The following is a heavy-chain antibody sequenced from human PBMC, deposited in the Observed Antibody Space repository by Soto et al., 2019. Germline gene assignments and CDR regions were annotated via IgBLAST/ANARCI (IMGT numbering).Heavy chain of an antibody. J-gene: IGHJ4*02. CDR2: IRSKAYGGTT. Sequence: GGSLRLSCTASGFTFGDYAMSWFRQAPGKGLEWVGFIRSKAYGGTTEYAASVKGRFTISRDDSKSIAYLQMNSLKTEDTAVYYCTRAPRITIFGVVIGFDYWGQGTLVTV. V-gene: IGHV3-49*03. D-gene: IGHD3-3*01. CDR3: TRAPRITIFGVVIGFDY. CDR1: GFTFGDYA.